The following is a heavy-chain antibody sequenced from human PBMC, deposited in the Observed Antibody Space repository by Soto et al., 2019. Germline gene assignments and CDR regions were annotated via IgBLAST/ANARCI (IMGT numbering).Heavy chain of an antibody. V-gene: IGHV3-23*01. J-gene: IGHJ4*02. CDR1: GFTFDSCG. CDR2: VSPHAANT. D-gene: IGHD1-1*01. Sequence: VGSLRLSCVASGFTFDSCGMNWVRHSPGKGLEWVAGVSPHAANTYYADSVRGRFIISRDDSRKTVSLDMNSLRGEDSAVYYCATEGANNTWNFEYWGQGTAVTVSS. CDR3: ATEGANNTWNFEY.